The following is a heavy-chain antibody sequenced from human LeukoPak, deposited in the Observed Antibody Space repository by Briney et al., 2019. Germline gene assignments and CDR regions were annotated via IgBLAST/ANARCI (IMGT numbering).Heavy chain of an antibody. V-gene: IGHV3-11*01. CDR1: GFTFSDYY. Sequence: GGSLRLSCAASGFTFSDYYMSCIRHAPGEGLEWVSYFSNSGSTIYYAHSVKGRFTISRDNAKNSLYLQMNSLRAEDTAVYYCARSRITIFGVVKGANMDVWGQGTTVTVSS. D-gene: IGHD3-3*01. CDR3: ARSRITIFGVVKGANMDV. J-gene: IGHJ6*02. CDR2: FSNSGSTI.